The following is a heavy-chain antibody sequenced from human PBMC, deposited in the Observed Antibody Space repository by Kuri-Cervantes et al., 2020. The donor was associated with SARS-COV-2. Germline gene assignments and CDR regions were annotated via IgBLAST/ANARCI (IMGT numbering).Heavy chain of an antibody. D-gene: IGHD1-1*01. Sequence: SVKVSCKASGYTFTSYGISWVRQAPGQGLEWMGWISAYNGNTNYAQKLQGRVTMTTDTSTSTAYMELRSLRSDDTAVYYCARGRFNWNDGSYYFDYWGQGTLVTVSS. CDR3: ARGRFNWNDGSYYFDY. CDR2: ISAYNGNT. CDR1: GYTFTSYG. V-gene: IGHV1-18*01. J-gene: IGHJ4*02.